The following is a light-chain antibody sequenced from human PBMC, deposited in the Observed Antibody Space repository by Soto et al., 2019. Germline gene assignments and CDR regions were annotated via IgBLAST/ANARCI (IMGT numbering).Light chain of an antibody. Sequence: DIQMTQSPSSLSASVGDRVTITCRASQGINNLLGWYQQRPGKAPKRLIYAAFNLEGGVPSRFSGSGSGTEFTLTLSSLQPEDFATYYCLQHHAFPFSFGPGTTVDVK. V-gene: IGKV1-17*01. CDR1: QGINNL. J-gene: IGKJ3*01. CDR2: AAF. CDR3: LQHHAFPFS.